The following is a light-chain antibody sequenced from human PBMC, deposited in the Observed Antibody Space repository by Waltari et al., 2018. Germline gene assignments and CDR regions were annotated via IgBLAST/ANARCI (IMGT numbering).Light chain of an antibody. CDR3: QHSDT. CDR2: GAS. J-gene: IGKJ2*01. Sequence: EIVMTQSPATLSVSPGEKATLSCRASQSVSSNLAWYPQKPGQSPRLLIYGASTRATGIPARFSGSGSGTDFTLTISSLQSEDFAVYYCQHSDTFGQGTKLEIK. CDR1: QSVSSN. V-gene: IGKV3-15*01.